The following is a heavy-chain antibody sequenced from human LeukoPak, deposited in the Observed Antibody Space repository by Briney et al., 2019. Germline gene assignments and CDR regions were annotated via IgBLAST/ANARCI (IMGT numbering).Heavy chain of an antibody. CDR3: AREDSSGYYEPFDY. J-gene: IGHJ4*02. V-gene: IGHV4-4*07. Sequence: SXTLSLTCTVSGGSISSYYWSWIRQPAGKGLEWIGRIYTSGSTNYNPSLKSRVTMSLDTSKNQFSLKLSSVTAADTAVYYCAREDSSGYYEPFDYWGQGTLVTVSS. D-gene: IGHD3-22*01. CDR2: IYTSGST. CDR1: GGSISSYY.